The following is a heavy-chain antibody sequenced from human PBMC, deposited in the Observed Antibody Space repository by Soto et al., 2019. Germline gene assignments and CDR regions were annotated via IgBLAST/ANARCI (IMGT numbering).Heavy chain of an antibody. CDR1: GVTFSRYA. Sequence: GAAVKVSCKASGVTFSRYAISWVRQAPRQGLEWMGGIIPIFGTANYAQKFQGRVTITADKSTSTAYMELSSLRSEDTAVYYCAREAGSGSYYSSLYYGMDVWGQGTTVTVSS. J-gene: IGHJ6*02. CDR2: IIPIFGTA. V-gene: IGHV1-69*06. CDR3: AREAGSGSYYSSLYYGMDV. D-gene: IGHD1-26*01.